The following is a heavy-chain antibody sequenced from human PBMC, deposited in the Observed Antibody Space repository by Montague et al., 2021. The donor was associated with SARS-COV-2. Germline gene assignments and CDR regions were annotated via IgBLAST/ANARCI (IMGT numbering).Heavy chain of an antibody. V-gene: IGHV4-34*01. J-gene: IGHJ6*01. CDR2: INHSGST. D-gene: IGHD2-2*01. CDR3: SRGFRSVVPAVLGVAFYYYFDMGV. CDR1: GGSFSGYY. Sequence: SETLSLTCSVCGGSFSGYYCSWIRQPPGKGLEWIGEINHSGSTNXRPSLKSGVTISVDTSKNQFSLKLSSLTAADTAVYFCSRGFRSVVPAVLGVAFYYYFDMGVWGQGTKVTVSS.